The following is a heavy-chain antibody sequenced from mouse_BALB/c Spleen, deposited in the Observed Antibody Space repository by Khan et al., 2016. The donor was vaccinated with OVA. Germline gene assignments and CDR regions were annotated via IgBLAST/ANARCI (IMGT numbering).Heavy chain of an antibody. D-gene: IGHD2-1*01. J-gene: IGHJ1*01. CDR3: ARYYGNYGWYFDV. V-gene: IGHV2-9*02. CDR1: GFSLTSYG. CDR2: IWTGGST. Sequence: QVQLQQSGPGLVAPSRSLSITCTVSGFSLTSYGVHWVRQPPGKGLEWLGVIWTGGSTNYNSALMSRLSISKDNSKSQVFLKMNSLQTDDTAMYYCARYYGNYGWYFDVWGAGTTVTVSS.